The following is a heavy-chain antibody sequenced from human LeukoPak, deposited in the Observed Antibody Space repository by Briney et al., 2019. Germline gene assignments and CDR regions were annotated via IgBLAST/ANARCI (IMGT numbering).Heavy chain of an antibody. CDR1: GFTFSSYG. J-gene: IGHJ4*02. V-gene: IGHV3-30*02. CDR3: AKVSLGYCSSTSCPPLDY. D-gene: IGHD2-2*01. Sequence: GGSLRLSCAASGFTFSSYGMHWVRQAPGKGLEWVAFIRYDGNNKYYADSVKGRFTISRDNSKNTLYLQMNSLRAEDTAVYYCAKVSLGYCSSTSCPPLDYWGQGTLVTVSS. CDR2: IRYDGNNK.